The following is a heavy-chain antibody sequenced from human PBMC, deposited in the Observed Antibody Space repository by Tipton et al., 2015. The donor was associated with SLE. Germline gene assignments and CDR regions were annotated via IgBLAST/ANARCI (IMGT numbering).Heavy chain of an antibody. Sequence: TLSLTCAVYRGSFSGYYWSWIRRPPGKGLEWIGETTHSGKTNYNPSLKSRVTISADTSKNQFSLKLTSVTVADTAVYYCTRGGRGDGAAFDVWGQGTKVSVSS. CDR2: TTHSGKT. CDR3: TRGGRGDGAAFDV. D-gene: IGHD2-21*02. V-gene: IGHV4-34*01. J-gene: IGHJ3*01. CDR1: RGSFSGYY.